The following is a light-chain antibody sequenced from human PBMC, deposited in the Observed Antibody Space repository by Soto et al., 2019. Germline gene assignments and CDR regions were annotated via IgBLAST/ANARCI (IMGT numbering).Light chain of an antibody. Sequence: LTQPACVSGSPGQSITLSCTGTTTDVGGYNYVSWYQHHPGKAPQLMIYEVTHRPSGVSNRFSGSKSGNTASLTISGLQAEDEADYFCTSYTRKSRHVVFGGGTQLTVL. J-gene: IGLJ2*01. CDR1: TTDVGGYNY. CDR3: TSYTRKSRHVV. V-gene: IGLV2-14*01. CDR2: EVT.